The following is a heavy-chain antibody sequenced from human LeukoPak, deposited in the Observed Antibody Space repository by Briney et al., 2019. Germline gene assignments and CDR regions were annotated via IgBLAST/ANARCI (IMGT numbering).Heavy chain of an antibody. D-gene: IGHD5-18*01. V-gene: IGHV3-23*01. J-gene: IGHJ4*02. CDR3: AKDDDVDTAMVIDY. CDR1: GFTFNNYG. CDR2: ISGSGDST. Sequence: GSLRLSCSASGFTFNNYGMSWVRQAPGKGLEWVSSISGSGDSTYYADSVKGRFTISRDNSENTLFLQMNSLRAEDTAIYYCAKDDDVDTAMVIDYWGQGTLVTVSS.